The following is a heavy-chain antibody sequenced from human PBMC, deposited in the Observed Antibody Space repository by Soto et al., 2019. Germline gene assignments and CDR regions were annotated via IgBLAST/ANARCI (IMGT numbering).Heavy chain of an antibody. V-gene: IGHV4-39*01. D-gene: IGHD3-10*01. J-gene: IGHJ3*02. CDR1: GGSISSTSYY. CDR2: IYYSGST. Sequence: SETLSLTCTVSGGSISSTSYYWGWIRQPPGKGLEWIGSIYYSGSTYYNPSLKSRVTISVDTSKNQFSLKLSSVTAADTAVYYCASARGLYYYGSGRGAFDIWGQGTMVTVSS. CDR3: ASARGLYYYGSGRGAFDI.